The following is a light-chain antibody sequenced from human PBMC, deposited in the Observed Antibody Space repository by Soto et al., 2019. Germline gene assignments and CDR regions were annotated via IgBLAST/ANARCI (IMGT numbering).Light chain of an antibody. J-gene: IGKJ5*01. Sequence: DIQITQSQSSLFASVGDTVTITCQASQDISDFLNWYQQKPGKAPKVLIYDASNLQIGVPSRFSGRGSGTDFTFTISSLQPDDSGTYYCQQYDDLPITFGQGTRLEIK. CDR2: DAS. V-gene: IGKV1-33*01. CDR3: QQYDDLPIT. CDR1: QDISDF.